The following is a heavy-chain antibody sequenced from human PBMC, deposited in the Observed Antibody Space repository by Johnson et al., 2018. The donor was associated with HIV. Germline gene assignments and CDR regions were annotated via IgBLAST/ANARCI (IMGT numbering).Heavy chain of an antibody. V-gene: IGHV3-30*02. D-gene: IGHD3-16*01. Sequence: VDSVKGRFTISRENSKNTLFLQMNSLRAEDTAVYYCAKGLGGAFDIWGQGTMVTVSS. CDR3: AKGLGGAFDI. J-gene: IGHJ3*02.